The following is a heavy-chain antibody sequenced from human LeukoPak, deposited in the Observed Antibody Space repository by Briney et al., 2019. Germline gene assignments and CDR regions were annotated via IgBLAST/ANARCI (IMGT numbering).Heavy chain of an antibody. Sequence: GGSLRRYCAASGFTFSTYWMHWVRQAPGEGLVWVSRIKSDGSDTSYADSVKGRFTISRDNAKNTPYLQMNSLRAEDTAVYCCARGGYCSSSSCSNYDGMDVWGQGTALTVSS. V-gene: IGHV3-74*01. J-gene: IGHJ6*02. CDR3: ARGGYCSSSSCSNYDGMDV. CDR2: IKSDGSDT. D-gene: IGHD2-2*01. CDR1: GFTFSTYW.